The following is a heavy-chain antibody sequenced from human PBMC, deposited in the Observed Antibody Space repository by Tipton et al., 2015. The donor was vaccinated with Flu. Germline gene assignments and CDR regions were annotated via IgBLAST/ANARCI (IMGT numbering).Heavy chain of an antibody. V-gene: IGHV4-34*01. CDR2: INHSGSP. J-gene: IGHJ4*02. CDR3: VRGSAFANTYLDF. CDR1: GGSFSGYY. Sequence: TLSLTCAVYGGSFSGYYWTWIRQPPGKGLEWIGEINHSGSPNCNPSLKSRVTISVDTSKNQFSLKVTSLTAADTAVYYCVRGSAFANTYLDFWGQGTLVTVSS. D-gene: IGHD6-19*01.